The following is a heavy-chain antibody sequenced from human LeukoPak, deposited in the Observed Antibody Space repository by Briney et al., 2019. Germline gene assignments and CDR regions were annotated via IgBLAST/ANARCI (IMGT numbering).Heavy chain of an antibody. D-gene: IGHD5-24*01. CDR2: ISSSSSYI. Sequence: GGTLRLSCAASGFTFKTYTMHWVRQAPGMGLEWVSSISSSSSYIFYADSVKGRFTISRDNAKNSLYLQMSSLRADDTAVYYCARDSPWLPDPYWGQGTLVTVSS. CDR3: ARDSPWLPDPY. J-gene: IGHJ4*02. CDR1: GFTFKTYT. V-gene: IGHV3-21*01.